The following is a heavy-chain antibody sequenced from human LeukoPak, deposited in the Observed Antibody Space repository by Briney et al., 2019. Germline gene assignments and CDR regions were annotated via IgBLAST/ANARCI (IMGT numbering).Heavy chain of an antibody. CDR1: GFTFSSYA. V-gene: IGHV3-23*01. Sequence: GGSLRLSCAASGFTFSSYAMTWVRQAPGKGLQWVSTVSGGGDNSYFAGSVKGRFTISRDNSNNTLFVQMNSLRAEDTAVYYCAKSRSGSANWALQIFDNWGQGALVTVSS. CDR2: VSGGGDNS. J-gene: IGHJ4*02. CDR3: AKSRSGSANWALQIFDN. D-gene: IGHD1-1*01.